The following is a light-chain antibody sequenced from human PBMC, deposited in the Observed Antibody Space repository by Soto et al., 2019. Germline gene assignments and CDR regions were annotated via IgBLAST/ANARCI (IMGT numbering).Light chain of an antibody. J-gene: IGKJ4*01. V-gene: IGKV3-15*01. Sequence: IVVTQSPATLSVSPGERVTLSCRARQGVGSNLAWYQQRPGQAPSLLIYDASSRATGIPDRLSGSGSGTDFTLTISSLQSEDFAVYDCQQFNIWPHMLSFGEGTKLE. CDR2: DAS. CDR3: QQFNIWPHMLS. CDR1: QGVGSN.